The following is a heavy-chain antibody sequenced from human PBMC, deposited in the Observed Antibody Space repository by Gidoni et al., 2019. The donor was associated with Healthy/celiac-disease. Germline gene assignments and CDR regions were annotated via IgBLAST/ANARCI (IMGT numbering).Heavy chain of an antibody. Sequence: EVQLVESGGGLVQPGGSLRLPCAASGFTVSSTYMGWVRQAPGKGLEWVSVIYSGGSTYYADSVKGRFTISRDNSKNTLYLQMNSLRAEDTAVYYCARDLGSLVDYWGQGTLVTVSS. J-gene: IGHJ4*02. V-gene: IGHV3-66*01. CDR1: GFTVSSTY. CDR2: IYSGGST. CDR3: ARDLGSLVDY. D-gene: IGHD3-16*02.